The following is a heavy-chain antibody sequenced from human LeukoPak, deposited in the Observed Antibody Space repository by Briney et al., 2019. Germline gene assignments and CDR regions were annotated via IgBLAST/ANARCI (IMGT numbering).Heavy chain of an antibody. CDR2: ISYSGST. J-gene: IGHJ4*02. Sequence: SQTLSLTCNVSGASINTADYYWTWIRQPPGKGLEWIGSISYSGSTNYNPSLKSRVTISMDTSKNRFSLKVSSVIPADTAMYYCARGGSRSYTSSTLDYWGQGTLVTVSS. CDR3: ARGGSRSYTSSTLDY. D-gene: IGHD6-6*01. CDR1: GASINTADYY. V-gene: IGHV4-61*08.